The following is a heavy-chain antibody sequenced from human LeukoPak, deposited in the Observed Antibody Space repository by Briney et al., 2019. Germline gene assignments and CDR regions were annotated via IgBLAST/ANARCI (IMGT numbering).Heavy chain of an antibody. CDR3: ARGPTLRGYFQH. D-gene: IGHD3-10*01. CDR2: MNPNSGNT. V-gene: IGHV1-8*01. Sequence: GASVKVSCKASGYTFTSYDINWVRQATGQGLEWMGWMNPNSGNTGYAQKFQGRVTMTRNTSISTAYMELSSLRSEDTAVYYCARGPTLRGYFQHWGQGTLVTVSS. J-gene: IGHJ1*01. CDR1: GYTFTSYD.